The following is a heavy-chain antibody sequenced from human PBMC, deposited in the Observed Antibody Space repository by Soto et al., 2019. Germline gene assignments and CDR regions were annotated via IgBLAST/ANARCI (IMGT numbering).Heavy chain of an antibody. V-gene: IGHV4-4*02. CDR3: ARDTSAAGIRFDP. J-gene: IGHJ5*02. CDR2: IYHSGST. CDR1: GGSMSSSDW. D-gene: IGHD6-13*01. Sequence: TMALTCAVSGGSMSSSDWWGWVRKPPGKGLEWIGEIYHSGSTNYNPSLKSRVTISVDKSKNQFSLKLSSVTAADTAVYYCARDTSAAGIRFDPWGQGILVTVS.